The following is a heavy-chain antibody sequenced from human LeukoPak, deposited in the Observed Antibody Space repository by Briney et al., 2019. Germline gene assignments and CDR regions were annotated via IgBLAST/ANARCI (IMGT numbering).Heavy chain of an antibody. CDR3: ARGRGGGWYHFPPDY. CDR1: GGSFSGYY. Sequence: SETLSLXCAVYGGSFSGYYWSWIRQPPGKELEWIGEINHSGSTNYNPSLKSRVTISVDTSKNQFSLKLSSVTAADTAVYYCARGRGGGWYHFPPDYWGQGTLVTVSS. D-gene: IGHD6-19*01. V-gene: IGHV4-34*01. CDR2: INHSGST. J-gene: IGHJ4*02.